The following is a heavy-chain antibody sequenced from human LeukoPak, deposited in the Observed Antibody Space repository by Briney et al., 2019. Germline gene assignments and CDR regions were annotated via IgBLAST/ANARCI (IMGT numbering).Heavy chain of an antibody. CDR1: GFTFSSYA. CDR3: ARDDYSNYGFDY. D-gene: IGHD4-11*01. CDR2: ISYDGSNK. V-gene: IGHV3-30-3*01. J-gene: IGHJ4*02. Sequence: PGGSLRLSCAASGFTFSSYAMHWVRQAPGKGLEWVAVISYDGSNKYYADSVKGRFTISRDNSKNTLYLQMNSLRAEDTAVYYCARDDYSNYGFDYWGQGTLVTVSS.